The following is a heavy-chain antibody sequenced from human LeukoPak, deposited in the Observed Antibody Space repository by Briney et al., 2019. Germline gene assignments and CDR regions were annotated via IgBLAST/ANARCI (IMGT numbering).Heavy chain of an antibody. J-gene: IGHJ4*02. V-gene: IGHV3-30*02. Sequence: GGSLRLSCAASGFTFSTYGMHWVRQAPGKGLEWVAFIRYDGTNKYYADSVKGRFTISRDNSKNTLYLQMNSLRAEDTAVYYCARRIGLGRAGWGFDYWGQGTLVTVSS. CDR1: GFTFSTYG. CDR2: IRYDGTNK. CDR3: ARRIGLGRAGWGFDY. D-gene: IGHD6-19*01.